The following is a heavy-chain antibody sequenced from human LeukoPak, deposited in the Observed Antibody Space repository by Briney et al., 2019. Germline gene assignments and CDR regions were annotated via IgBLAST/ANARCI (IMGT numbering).Heavy chain of an antibody. J-gene: IGHJ6*02. D-gene: IGHD3-3*01. CDR1: GGTFSSYA. CDR3: ARGSRNEPYDFWSVVYYYYYYGMDV. Sequence: ASVKVSCKASGGTFSSYAISWVRQAPGQGLEWMGRIIPILGIANYAQKFQGRVTMTRNTSISTAYMELSSLRSEDTAVYYCARGSRNEPYDFWSVVYYYYYYGMDVWGQGTTVTVSS. CDR2: IIPILGIA. V-gene: IGHV1-69*04.